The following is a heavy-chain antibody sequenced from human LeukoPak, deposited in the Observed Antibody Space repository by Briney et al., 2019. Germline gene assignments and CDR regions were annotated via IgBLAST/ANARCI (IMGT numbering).Heavy chain of an antibody. D-gene: IGHD6-13*01. CDR1: GYTFTSYD. Sequence: GASVKVSCKASGYTFTSYDINWVRQATGQGLEWMGWMNPNSGNTGYAQMFQGRVTMTRNTSISTAYMELSSLRSEDTAVYYCARAIAAAGFDYWGQGTLVTVSS. V-gene: IGHV1-8*01. CDR3: ARAIAAAGFDY. J-gene: IGHJ4*02. CDR2: MNPNSGNT.